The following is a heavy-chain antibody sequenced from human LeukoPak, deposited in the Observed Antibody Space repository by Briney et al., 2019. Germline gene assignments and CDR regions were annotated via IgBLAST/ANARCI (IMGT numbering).Heavy chain of an antibody. V-gene: IGHV1-18*01. CDR1: GYTFTSYG. CDR3: ARVLNDLHLKYNWFDP. CDR2: ISAYNGNT. J-gene: IGHJ5*02. Sequence: GASVKVSCKASGYTFTSYGISWVRQAPGQGLEWMGWISAYNGNTNYAQELQGRVTMTTDTSTSTAYMELRSLRSDDTAVYYCARVLNDLHLKYNWFDPWGQGTLVTVSS. D-gene: IGHD1-1*01.